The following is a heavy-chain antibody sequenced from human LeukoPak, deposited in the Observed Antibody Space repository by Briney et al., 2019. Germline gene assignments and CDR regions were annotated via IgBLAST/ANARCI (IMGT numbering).Heavy chain of an antibody. CDR1: GGSVRSYY. CDR2: IYYTGTT. Sequence: SETLSLTCTVSGGSVRSYYWTWMRQPPGKELEWLGYIYYTGTTNYNPSLESRLTISVDTSKDHFSLKLSSVTAADTAVYYCAREVTGTSGSFDYWGQGALVTVSS. D-gene: IGHD6-19*01. J-gene: IGHJ4*02. V-gene: IGHV4-59*02. CDR3: AREVTGTSGSFDY.